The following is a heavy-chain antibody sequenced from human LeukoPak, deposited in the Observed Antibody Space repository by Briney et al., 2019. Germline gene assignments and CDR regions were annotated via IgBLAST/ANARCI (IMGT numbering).Heavy chain of an antibody. J-gene: IGHJ4*02. CDR2: ISSSGGTV. Sequence: GGSLRLSCAASGFTFSSYEMSWVRQAPGKGLEWVSYISSSGGTVKYADSVKVRFTISRDNAKNSLYLQMNSLRAEDTAVYYCAGDLPRWGQGTLVTVSS. V-gene: IGHV3-48*03. CDR1: GFTFSSYE. CDR3: AGDLPR.